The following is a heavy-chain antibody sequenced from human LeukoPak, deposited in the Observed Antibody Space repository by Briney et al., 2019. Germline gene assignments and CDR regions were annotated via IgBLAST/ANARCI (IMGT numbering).Heavy chain of an antibody. J-gene: IGHJ4*02. CDR2: IIPILGIA. V-gene: IGHV1-69*04. CDR3: ARFEAIVVVIPYYFDY. CDR1: GGTFSSCA. Sequence: SVKVSCKASGGTFSSCAISWVRQAPGQGLEWMGRIIPILGIANYAQKLQGRVTMTTDTSTSTAYMELRSLRSDDTAVYYCARFEAIVVVIPYYFDYWGQGTLVTVSS. D-gene: IGHD3-22*01.